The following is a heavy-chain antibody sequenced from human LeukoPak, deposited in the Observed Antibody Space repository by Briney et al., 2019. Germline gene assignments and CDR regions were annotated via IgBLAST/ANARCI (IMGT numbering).Heavy chain of an antibody. CDR2: IKSESSGATT. V-gene: IGHV3-15*01. CDR1: GFSISDDW. J-gene: IGHJ4*02. Sequence: NAGGSLRLSCAASGFSISDDWMSWVRQAPGKSLEWVGRIKSESSGATTHYAAPVKGRFTISRDDSKNTLYLQLNSLKTDDTAVYYCTLIKGWGSGTYYLDYWGQGSLVTVSS. CDR3: TLIKGWGSGTYYLDY. D-gene: IGHD3-10*01.